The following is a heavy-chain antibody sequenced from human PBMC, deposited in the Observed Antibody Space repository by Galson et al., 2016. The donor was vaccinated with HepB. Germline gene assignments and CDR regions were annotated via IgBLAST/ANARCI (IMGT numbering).Heavy chain of an antibody. J-gene: IGHJ4*02. V-gene: IGHV3-30*18. D-gene: IGHD2/OR15-2a*01. Sequence: SLRLSCAGSGFLFRSYGMHWVRQAPGKGQEWVAADSMDGRRKFYADSVKGRFTISRDNSNNMLFLQMSSLRVDDTAVYYCAKRHEYCPPVGCSVDSWGQGTLVSVSS. CDR2: DSMDGRRK. CDR3: AKRHEYCPPVGCSVDS. CDR1: GFLFRSYG.